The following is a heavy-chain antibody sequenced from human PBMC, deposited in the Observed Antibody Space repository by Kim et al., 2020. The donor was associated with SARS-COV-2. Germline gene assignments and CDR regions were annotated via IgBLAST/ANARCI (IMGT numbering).Heavy chain of an antibody. J-gene: IGHJ4*02. D-gene: IGHD6-19*01. Sequence: QPPGTGLDWIGYIYYSGSTNYDPSHTSRVTISVDTSKNQFSLKLSSVAAADTAVYYCARYSGWMSGFDYWGQGTLVTVSS. CDR3: ARYSGWMSGFDY. CDR2: IYYSGST. V-gene: IGHV4-59*08.